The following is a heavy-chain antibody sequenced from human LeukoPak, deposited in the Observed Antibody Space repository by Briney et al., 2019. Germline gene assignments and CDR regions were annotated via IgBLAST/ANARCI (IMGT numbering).Heavy chain of an antibody. CDR3: APRYSGSSSY. D-gene: IGHD1-26*01. CDR1: TFTFSSYT. Sequence: GGSLRLSCATSTFTFSSYTMNWVRQAPGRGLEWVSAISGSGGSTYYADSVKGRFTISRDNSKNTLYLQMNSLRAEDTAVYYGAPRYSGSSSYWGQGTLVTVSS. V-gene: IGHV3-23*01. J-gene: IGHJ4*02. CDR2: ISGSGGST.